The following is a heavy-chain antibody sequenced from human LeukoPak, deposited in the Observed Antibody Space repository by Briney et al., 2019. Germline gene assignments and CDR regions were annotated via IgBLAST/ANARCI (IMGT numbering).Heavy chain of an antibody. D-gene: IGHD1-26*01. V-gene: IGHV5-51*01. J-gene: IGHJ4*02. CDR1: GYIFTSYW. CDR3: ARRSGSFQGDYNFDY. CDR2: IYPGDSDT. Sequence: GESLKISCKGSGYIFTSYWIAWVRQMPGKGLEWMGIIYPGDSDTRYSPSFQGQVTISADKSISTAYLQWSSLKASDTAMYYCARRSGSFQGDYNFDYWGQGTLVTGSS.